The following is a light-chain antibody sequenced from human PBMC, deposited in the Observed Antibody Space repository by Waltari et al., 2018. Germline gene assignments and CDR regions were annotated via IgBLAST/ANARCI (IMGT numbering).Light chain of an antibody. CDR3: YSTDSSGLGV. CDR1: ALPKKY. Sequence: SDELTQPPSVSVSPGQTARITCSGDALPKKYAHWYQQKSGQAPVVVIYEDNKRPSEIPGRVAGASSGTVGNLTIGGAQVEDEADYYCYSTDSSGLGVFGTGTKVTVL. J-gene: IGLJ1*01. CDR2: EDN. V-gene: IGLV3-10*01.